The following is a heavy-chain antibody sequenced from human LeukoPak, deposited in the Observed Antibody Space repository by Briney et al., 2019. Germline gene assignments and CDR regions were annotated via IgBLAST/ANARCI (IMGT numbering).Heavy chain of an antibody. CDR2: IYYSGNT. CDR3: ARSEAAAGPLTFDV. V-gene: IGHV4-30-4*01. D-gene: IGHD6-25*01. J-gene: IGHJ3*01. Sequence: PSQTLSLTCTVSSGSITSGDYYWSWVRQPPGEGLEWIGYIYYSGNTYYNPSLTSRVTMSIDTSENHFSLKLTSVTAADTALYYCARSEAAAGPLTFDVWGPGTMVIVSA. CDR1: SGSITSGDYY.